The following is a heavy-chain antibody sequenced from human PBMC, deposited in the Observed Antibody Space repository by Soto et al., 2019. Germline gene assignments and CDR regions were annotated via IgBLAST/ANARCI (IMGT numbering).Heavy chain of an antibody. J-gene: IGHJ6*03. CDR2: RWYDGSNK. CDR3: ARVGIAAAGRAYYYYYMDV. D-gene: IGHD6-13*01. CDR1: GFTFSSYG. Sequence: QVQLVESGGGVVQPGRSLRLSCAASGFTFSSYGMHWVRQAPGKGLEWVAVRWYDGSNKYYADSVQGRFTISRDNSKNTMYLQMNSLRAEDTAVYYCARVGIAAAGRAYYYYYMDVWGKGTTVTVSS. V-gene: IGHV3-33*01.